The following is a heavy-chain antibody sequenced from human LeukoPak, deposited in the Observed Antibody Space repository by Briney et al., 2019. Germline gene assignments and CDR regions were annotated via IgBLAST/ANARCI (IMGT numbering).Heavy chain of an antibody. D-gene: IGHD3-22*01. CDR1: GFTFDDYA. V-gene: IGHV3-9*01. J-gene: IGHJ4*02. CDR3: ARDLYRIVVVPHYFDY. CDR2: ISWNSGSI. Sequence: GGPLRLSCAASGFTFDDYAMHWVRQAPGKGLEWVSGISWNSGSIGYADSVKGRFTISRDNAKNSLYLQMNSLRAEDTAVYYCARDLYRIVVVPHYFDYWGQGTLVTVSS.